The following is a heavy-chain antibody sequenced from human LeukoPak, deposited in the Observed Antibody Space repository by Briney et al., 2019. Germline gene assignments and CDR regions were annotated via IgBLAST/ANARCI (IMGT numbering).Heavy chain of an antibody. CDR3: ARLEMATMSALDF. D-gene: IGHD5-24*01. V-gene: IGHV5-51*01. CDR2: IYPGDTET. J-gene: IGHJ4*02. CDR1: GYSFSDYW. Sequence: PGESLKISCTCSGYSFSDYWIGWVRQMPGKGLEWMGNIYPGDTETRYSPSFQGQVTIAADKSISVAYLHWSSLKASDTAIYFCARLEMATMSALDFWGQGTLVTVSS.